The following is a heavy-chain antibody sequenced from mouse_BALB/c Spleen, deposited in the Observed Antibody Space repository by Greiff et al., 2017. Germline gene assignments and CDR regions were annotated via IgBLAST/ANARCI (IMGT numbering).Heavy chain of an antibody. CDR2: ISSGGSYT. CDR3: ARSYGNYFDY. Sequence: EVKLQESGGGLVKPGGSLKLSCAASGFTFSSYAMSWVRQTPEKRLEWVATISSGGSYTYYPDSVKGRFTISRDNAKNTLYLQMSSLRSEDTAMYYCARSYGNYFDYWGQGTTLTVSS. D-gene: IGHD2-1*01. J-gene: IGHJ2*01. CDR1: GFTFSSYA. V-gene: IGHV5-9-3*01.